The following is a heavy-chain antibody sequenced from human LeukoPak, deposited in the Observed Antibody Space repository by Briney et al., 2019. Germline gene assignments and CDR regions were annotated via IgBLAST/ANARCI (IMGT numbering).Heavy chain of an antibody. CDR3: ARGSGYSYGYDAFDI. CDR1: GYTLTSYD. Sequence: GASVKVSCKASGYTLTSYDINWVRQATGQGLEWMGWMNPNSGNTGYAQKFQGRVTMTRNTSISTAYMELSSLRSEDTAVYYCARGSGYSYGYDAFDIWGQGTMVTVSS. D-gene: IGHD5-18*01. CDR2: MNPNSGNT. J-gene: IGHJ3*02. V-gene: IGHV1-8*01.